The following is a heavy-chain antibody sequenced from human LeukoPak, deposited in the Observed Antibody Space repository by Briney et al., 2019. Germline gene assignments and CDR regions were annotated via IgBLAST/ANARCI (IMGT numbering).Heavy chain of an antibody. CDR1: GFTFSSYW. V-gene: IGHV3-74*01. D-gene: IGHD1-1*01. CDR3: NTRNGWFDP. J-gene: IGHJ5*02. Sequence: GGSLRLSCAAAGFTFSSYWMHWVRQAPGKGLVWVSRINSDGSSTSYADSVKGRFTISRDNAKNTLYLQMNSLRAEDTAVYYCNTRNGWFDPWGQGTLVTVSS. CDR2: INSDGSST.